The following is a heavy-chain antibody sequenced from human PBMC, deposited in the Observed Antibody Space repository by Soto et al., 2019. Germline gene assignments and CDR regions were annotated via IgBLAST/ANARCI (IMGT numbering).Heavy chain of an antibody. D-gene: IGHD1-1*01. CDR3: GRAHLGTDRYVLEPFDP. Sequence: SQTLSLTCAISGDSVSSNSATWNWIRQSPSRGLEWLGRTYYRSKWYSDYAPSVKSRIAINPDTSKNQFSLHLNSVVPEDTAVYYCGRAHLGTDRYVLEPFDPWGQGTLVTVS. J-gene: IGHJ5*02. CDR1: GDSVSSNSAT. CDR2: TYYRSKWYS. V-gene: IGHV6-1*01.